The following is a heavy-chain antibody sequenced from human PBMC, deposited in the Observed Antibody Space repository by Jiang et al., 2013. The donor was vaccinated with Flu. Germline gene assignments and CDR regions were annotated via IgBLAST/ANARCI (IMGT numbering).Heavy chain of an antibody. CDR2: ISSSSLSK. CDR3: ARSTGSPAYYFGMDV. V-gene: IGHV3-48*02. Sequence: VQLVESGGGLVQPGGSLRLSCAASGFTFSTHSMNWVRQAPGKGLDWVAYISSSSLSKYYADSVKGRFTISRDNAKNSVYLQMNSLRDEDTAVYFCARSTGSPAYYFGMDVWGQ. CDR1: GFTFSTHS. J-gene: IGHJ6*02.